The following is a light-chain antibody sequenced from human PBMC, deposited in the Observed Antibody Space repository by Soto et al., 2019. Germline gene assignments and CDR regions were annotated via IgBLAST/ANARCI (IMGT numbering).Light chain of an antibody. CDR1: QSVSNY. J-gene: IGKJ1*01. CDR3: QQRSSWPRT. V-gene: IGKV3-11*01. CDR2: DTF. Sequence: EIVLTQSPATLSLSPGERATLSCRASQSVSNYLAWYQQKPGQAPRLLIYDTFTRSTGIPARFSGSGSGTDFTLTISSLQPEDFVVYYCQQRSSWPRTFGQGTKVEIK.